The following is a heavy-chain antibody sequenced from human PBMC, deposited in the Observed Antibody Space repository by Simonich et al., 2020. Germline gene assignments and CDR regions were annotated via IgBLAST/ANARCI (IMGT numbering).Heavy chain of an antibody. CDR3: ASASYGSGSYYDY. Sequence: QVQLVQSGAEVKKPGASVKVSCKASGYTFTGNYMHWWRQAPGQGLEWMGWINPNSGGTNYAQKFQGRVTMARDTSISTAYMELSRLRSDDTAVYYCASASYGSGSYYDYWGQGTLVTVSS. V-gene: IGHV1-2*02. D-gene: IGHD3-10*01. CDR2: INPNSGGT. CDR1: GYTFTGNY. J-gene: IGHJ4*02.